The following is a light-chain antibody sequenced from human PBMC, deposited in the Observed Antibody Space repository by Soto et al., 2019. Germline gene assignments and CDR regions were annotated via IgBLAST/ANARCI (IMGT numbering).Light chain of an antibody. CDR2: HTS. CDR1: QNINTN. CDR3: QQYNHWPPWT. Sequence: EIEMTQSPATLSLSPGERATLSCRASQNINTNLAWYQQSPGRAPRLFIYHTSTRATGIPDRFSGSGSGTEFTLTISSLQTEDFAIYFCQQYNHWPPWTFDQGTKVDIK. J-gene: IGKJ1*01. V-gene: IGKV3-15*01.